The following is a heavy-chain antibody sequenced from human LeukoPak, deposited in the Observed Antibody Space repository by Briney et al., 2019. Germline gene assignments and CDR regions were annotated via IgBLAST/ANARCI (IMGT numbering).Heavy chain of an antibody. CDR2: ISGCNGNT. D-gene: IGHD6-13*01. V-gene: IGHV1-18*01. J-gene: IGHJ4*02. CDR3: ARDILGYTTSWYRFDY. CDR1: GYNFNNYG. Sequence: ASVKVSCKASGYNFNNYGISWVRQAPGQGLEWMGWISGCNGNTKSAQKLQDRVTMTTDTSTNTAYMELRSLRSDDTAVYYCARDILGYTTSWYRFDYWGQGSQVTVSS.